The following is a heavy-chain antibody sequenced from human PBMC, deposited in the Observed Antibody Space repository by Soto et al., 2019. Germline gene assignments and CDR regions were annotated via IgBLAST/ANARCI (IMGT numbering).Heavy chain of an antibody. V-gene: IGHV4-39*07. CDR2: IYYSGST. CDR1: DVSISSSSYY. D-gene: IGHD4-17*01. CDR3: ARGNDYGDYYFDY. Sequence: PSQILSLTCTVSDVSISSSSYYWGWIPQHPGKGLECIGSIYYSGSTYYNPSLKSRVTISVDTSKNQFSLKLSSVTAADTAVYYCARGNDYGDYYFDYWGQGTLVTVSS. J-gene: IGHJ4*02.